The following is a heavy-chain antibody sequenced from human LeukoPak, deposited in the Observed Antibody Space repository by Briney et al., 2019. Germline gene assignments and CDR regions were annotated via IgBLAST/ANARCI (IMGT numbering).Heavy chain of an antibody. D-gene: IGHD6-25*01. CDR1: GGSISSYY. V-gene: IGHV4-59*01. J-gene: IGHJ4*02. Sequence: SETLSLTCTVSGGSISSYYWSWIRQPPGKGLEWIGYIYYSGSTNYNPSLKSRVTISVDTSKNQFSLKLSSVTAADTAVYYCAREGQRHHFDYWGRGTLVTVSS. CDR2: IYYSGST. CDR3: AREGQRHHFDY.